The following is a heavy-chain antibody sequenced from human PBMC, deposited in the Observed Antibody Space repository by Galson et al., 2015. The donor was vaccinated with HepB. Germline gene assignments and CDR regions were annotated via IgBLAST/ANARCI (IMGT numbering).Heavy chain of an antibody. J-gene: IGHJ6*02. CDR2: IDPSDSYT. Sequence: QSGAEVKRPGESLRISCKGSGYSFTSYWISWVRQMPGKGLEWMGRIDPSDSYTNYSPSFQGHVTISADKSISTAYLQWSSLKASDTAMYYCARRIAAAGTGQFYYYYGMDVWGQGTTVTVSS. CDR3: ARRIAAAGTGQFYYYYGMDV. D-gene: IGHD6-13*01. CDR1: GYSFTSYW. V-gene: IGHV5-10-1*01.